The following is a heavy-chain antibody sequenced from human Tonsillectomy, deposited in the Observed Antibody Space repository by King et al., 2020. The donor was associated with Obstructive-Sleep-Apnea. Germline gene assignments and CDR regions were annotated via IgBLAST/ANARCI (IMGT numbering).Heavy chain of an antibody. V-gene: IGHV3-21*01. CDR2: ISSSSSYI. Sequence: QLVQSGGGLVKPGGSLRLSCAASGFTFSSYSMNWVRQAPGKGLEWVSSISSSSSYIYYADSVKGRFTNPSDNAKNSLYLQMKSLRAEDTAVYYCAREAVAAPFDYWGQGTLVTVSS. CDR3: AREAVAAPFDY. CDR1: GFTFSSYS. J-gene: IGHJ4*02. D-gene: IGHD6-19*01.